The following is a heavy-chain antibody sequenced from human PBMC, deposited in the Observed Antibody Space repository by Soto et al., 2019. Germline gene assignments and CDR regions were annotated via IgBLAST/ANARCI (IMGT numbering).Heavy chain of an antibody. CDR3: AKDLQAYGDYNYYYYGMDV. D-gene: IGHD4-17*01. CDR1: GFTFTTYG. J-gene: IGHJ6*02. V-gene: IGHV3-30*18. Sequence: QVQLVESGGGVVQPGGSLRLSCTASGFTFTTYGIHWVRQTPGKGLEWVALISYDGHNKYYSDSVKGRFTISRDNYKNTLSLLMNSLRAEDTAVYYCAKDLQAYGDYNYYYYGMDVWGQGTTVSVSS. CDR2: ISYDGHNK.